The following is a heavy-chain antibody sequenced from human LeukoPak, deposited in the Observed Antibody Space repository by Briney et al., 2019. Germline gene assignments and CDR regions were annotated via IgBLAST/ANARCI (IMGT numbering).Heavy chain of an antibody. Sequence: PGGSLRLSCAASGFTFSNYWMSWVRQAPGKGLEWVANVKQDGSTKYYVASVKGRFTISRDNAKNSLYLQVNSLRAEDTAVYYCARIGYSSSSFDYWGQGTLVIVSS. V-gene: IGHV3-7*03. CDR3: ARIGYSSSSFDY. D-gene: IGHD6-6*01. CDR2: VKQDGSTK. CDR1: GFTFSNYW. J-gene: IGHJ4*02.